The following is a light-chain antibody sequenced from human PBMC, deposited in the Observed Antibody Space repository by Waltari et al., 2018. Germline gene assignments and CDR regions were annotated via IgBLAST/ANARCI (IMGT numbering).Light chain of an antibody. CDR2: AAS. Sequence: DIQMTQSPSSLSASVGDRITITCRASQTISTYLNWYQRKPGKAPKLLIFAASTLQSGVPSRFSGSGSGTDFTLTISSLQPEDFATYYCQQSYNNPYTFGQGTKLEIK. CDR1: QTISTY. V-gene: IGKV1-39*01. J-gene: IGKJ2*01. CDR3: QQSYNNPYT.